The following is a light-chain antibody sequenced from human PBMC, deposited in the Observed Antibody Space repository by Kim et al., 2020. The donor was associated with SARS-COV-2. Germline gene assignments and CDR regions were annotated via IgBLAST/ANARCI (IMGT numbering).Light chain of an antibody. CDR2: GNT. Sequence: ALVQTARITCGGNNIVTKHVPWYQQKGRQAPVLGMYGNTERTSGSSEQLTGSNSGNTATLNVSRAQAGDEADYYCQVWDSSAWVFGGGTQLTVL. J-gene: IGLJ3*02. CDR3: QVWDSSAWV. CDR1: NIVTKH. V-gene: IGLV3-9*01.